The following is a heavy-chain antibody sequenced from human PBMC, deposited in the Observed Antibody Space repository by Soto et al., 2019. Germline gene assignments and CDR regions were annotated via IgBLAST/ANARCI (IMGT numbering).Heavy chain of an antibody. J-gene: IGHJ3*02. CDR1: GYSFTSYW. D-gene: IGHD1-26*01. CDR2: IYPGDSDT. CDR3: ARLGGELINVGALDI. Sequence: GESLKISCKCSGYSFTSYWIGWGRQMPGKDLEWIGIIYPGDSDTRYSPSLQVQVTISADTSSSTAYLQWSSLKASDPTMYYCARLGGELINVGALDIWDQGTMVAVS. V-gene: IGHV5-51*01.